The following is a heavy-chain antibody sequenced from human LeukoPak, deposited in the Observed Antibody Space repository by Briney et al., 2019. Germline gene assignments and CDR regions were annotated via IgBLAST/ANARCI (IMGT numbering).Heavy chain of an antibody. Sequence: WIRQPPGKGLEWVGRIKSKTDGGTTDYAAPVKGRFTISRDDSKNTLYLQMNSLKTEDTAVYYCTRWTYGYGDYWGQGSLVTVSS. CDR2: IKSKTDGGTT. CDR3: TRWTYGYGDY. J-gene: IGHJ4*02. V-gene: IGHV3-15*01. D-gene: IGHD5-18*01.